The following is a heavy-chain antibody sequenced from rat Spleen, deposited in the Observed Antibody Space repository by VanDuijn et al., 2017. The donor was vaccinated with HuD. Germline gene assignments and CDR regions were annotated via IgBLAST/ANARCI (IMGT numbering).Heavy chain of an antibody. Sequence: EVQLVESDGGLVQPGRSLKLSCAASGFTFSDYYMAWVRQAPKKGLEWVASITSGGSNTYYPDSVKGRFTISRDNAKSTLYLQMDSLRSEDTATYYCAKRGWYYFDYWGQGVMVTVSS. V-gene: IGHV5-7*01. J-gene: IGHJ2*01. CDR2: ITSGGSNT. CDR1: GFTFSDYY. CDR3: AKRGWYYFDY.